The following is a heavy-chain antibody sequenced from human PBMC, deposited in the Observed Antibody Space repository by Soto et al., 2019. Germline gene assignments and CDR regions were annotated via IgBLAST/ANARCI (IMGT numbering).Heavy chain of an antibody. D-gene: IGHD3-3*01. V-gene: IGHV4-30-4*01. Sequence: SETLSLTCTVSGGPISSGDYYWSWIRQPPGKGLEWIGYIYYSGSTYYNPSLKSRVTISVDTSKNQFSLKLSSVTAADTAVYYCARDDFWSGYPYWGQGTLVTVSS. CDR3: ARDDFWSGYPY. CDR1: GGPISSGDYY. J-gene: IGHJ4*02. CDR2: IYYSGST.